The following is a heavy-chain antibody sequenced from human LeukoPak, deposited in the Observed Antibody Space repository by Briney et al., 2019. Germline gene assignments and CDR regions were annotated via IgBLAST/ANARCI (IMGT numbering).Heavy chain of an antibody. CDR3: ARGSGGSSWYLEHFQH. V-gene: IGHV1-2*02. D-gene: IGHD6-13*01. Sequence: ASVKVSCKASGYTFTGYYMHWVRRAPGQGLEWMGWINPNSGGTNYAQKFQGRVTMTRDTSISTAYMELSRLRSDDTAVYYCARGSGGSSWYLEHFQHWGQGTLFTVSS. CDR1: GYTFTGYY. J-gene: IGHJ1*01. CDR2: INPNSGGT.